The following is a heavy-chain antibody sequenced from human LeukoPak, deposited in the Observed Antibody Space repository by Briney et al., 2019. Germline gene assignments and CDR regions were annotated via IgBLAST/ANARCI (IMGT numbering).Heavy chain of an antibody. J-gene: IGHJ4*02. Sequence: GGSLRLSCAASGFTFSDYYMSWIRQAPGKRLVWVSYISSSGNTIYYADSVKGRFTISRDNAKNSLFLQMNSLRDEDTAVYYCARSEAAFDYWGQGTLVTVSS. CDR3: ARSEAAFDY. CDR2: ISSSGNTI. CDR1: GFTFSDYY. V-gene: IGHV3-11*01.